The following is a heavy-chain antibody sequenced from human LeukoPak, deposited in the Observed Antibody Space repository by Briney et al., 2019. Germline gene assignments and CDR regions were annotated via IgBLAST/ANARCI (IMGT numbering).Heavy chain of an antibody. Sequence: GGSLRLSCTASGFTFSSYWMNWVRQAPGKGLEWVARMKYDGSVESYADSVRGRFTISRGNAKNSLYLQMNSLRSEDTAVYYCARDFVLGQPLVALDPWGQGTLVTVSS. J-gene: IGHJ5*02. CDR1: GFTFSSYW. D-gene: IGHD3-3*01. CDR3: ARDFVLGQPLVALDP. V-gene: IGHV3-7*01. CDR2: MKYDGSVE.